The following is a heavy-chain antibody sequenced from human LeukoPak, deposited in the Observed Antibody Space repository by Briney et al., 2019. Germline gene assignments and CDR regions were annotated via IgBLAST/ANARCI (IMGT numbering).Heavy chain of an antibody. J-gene: IGHJ2*01. V-gene: IGHV4-59*01. D-gene: IGHD4-17*01. CDR2: IYYSGST. Sequence: PSETLSLTCTVSGGSISSYYWSWIRQPPGKGLEWIGYIYYSGSTNYNPSLKSRVTISVDTSKNQFSLKLSSVTAADTAVYYYARELMTTVTTAGWYFDLWGRGTLVTVSS. CDR3: ARELMTTVTTAGWYFDL. CDR1: GGSISSYY.